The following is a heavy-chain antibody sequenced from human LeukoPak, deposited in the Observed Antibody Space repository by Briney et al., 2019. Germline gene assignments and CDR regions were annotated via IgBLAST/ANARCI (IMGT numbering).Heavy chain of an antibody. V-gene: IGHV3-48*03. CDR3: ARDLRVGAINFDY. D-gene: IGHD1-26*01. J-gene: IGHJ4*02. CDR2: ISSTGSTI. Sequence: GGSLRLSCATSGFTFSSYEMNWVRQAPGKGLEWVSYISSTGSTIFYADSVKGRFTISRDNAKNSLYLQMNSLRAEDTGVYYCARDLRVGAINFDYWGQGTLVTASS. CDR1: GFTFSSYE.